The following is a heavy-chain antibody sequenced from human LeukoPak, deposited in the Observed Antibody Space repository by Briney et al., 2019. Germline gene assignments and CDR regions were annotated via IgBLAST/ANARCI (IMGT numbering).Heavy chain of an antibody. CDR2: IYPGDSDT. J-gene: IGHJ4*02. V-gene: IGHV5-51*01. CDR1: GYTFSSSW. CDR3: ARQYGRPFDY. Sequence: PGESLKISCKGSGYTFSSSWIGWVRQMPGKGLEWMGIIYPGDSDTRYSPPFEGQVTISADKSINTAYLQWSSLKATDTGMYFCARQYGRPFDYWGQGTLVTVSS. D-gene: IGHD4-17*01.